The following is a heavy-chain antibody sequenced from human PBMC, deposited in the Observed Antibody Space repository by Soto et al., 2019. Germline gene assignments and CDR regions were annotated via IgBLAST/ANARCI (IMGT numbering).Heavy chain of an antibody. J-gene: IGHJ5*02. CDR2: ISSDSNYI. CDR3: ARDYGKLNP. V-gene: IGHV3-21*01. D-gene: IGHD2-15*01. CDR1: GFTFSTYT. Sequence: EVQLVESGGGLVKPGGSLRLSCAASGFTFSTYTMNWVRQTPGKGLEWVSSISSDSNYIYYADSLKGRFTISRDNAKNSLYLQMNSLRAEDTAVYYCARDYGKLNPWGQGTLVTVSS.